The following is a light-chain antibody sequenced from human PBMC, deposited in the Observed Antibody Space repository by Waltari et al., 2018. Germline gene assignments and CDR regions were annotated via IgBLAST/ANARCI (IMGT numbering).Light chain of an antibody. CDR3: QQYGSSSH. CDR1: QNINKW. Sequence: DIQMTQSPSTLSASVGDRVTITCRASQNINKWLAWYQQKPGQAPKLLIYKSSNLQTGVPSRFSGSGSGTEFTLTINSLQPDDFATYYCQQYGSSSHFGQGTRPEIK. J-gene: IGKJ5*01. V-gene: IGKV1-5*03. CDR2: KSS.